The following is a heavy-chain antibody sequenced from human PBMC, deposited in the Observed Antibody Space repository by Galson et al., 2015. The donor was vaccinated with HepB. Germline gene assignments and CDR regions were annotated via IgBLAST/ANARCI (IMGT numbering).Heavy chain of an antibody. CDR1: GGTFSSNT. Sequence: SVKVSCKASGGTFSSNTFSWVRQAPGQGLEWMGRIIPILGIANYAQKFQGRPTITADKSTSTADKSTSTAYMELSSLRSEDTAVYYCARDRLGSGWLPFDYGGEGTLVSVTS. J-gene: IGHJ4*02. CDR2: IIPILGIA. D-gene: IGHD5-24*01. V-gene: IGHV1-69*04. CDR3: ARDRLGSGWLPFDY.